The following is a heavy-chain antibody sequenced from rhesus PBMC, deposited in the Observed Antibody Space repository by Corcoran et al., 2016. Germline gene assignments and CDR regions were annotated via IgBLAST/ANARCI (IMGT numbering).Heavy chain of an antibody. CDR3: ARSAATKHFDY. V-gene: IGHV4S11*01. CDR1: GGATSSYY. D-gene: IGHD6-25*01. CDR2: ISGSSGST. J-gene: IGHJ4*01. Sequence: QVQLQESGPELVKPSETLSLTCAVSGGATSSYYWSWIRRPPGKGLEWIGYISGSSGSTTYNPSLKSRVTLSVDTSKSQLSLKLSSVTAADTAVYFCARSAATKHFDYWGQGVLVTVSS.